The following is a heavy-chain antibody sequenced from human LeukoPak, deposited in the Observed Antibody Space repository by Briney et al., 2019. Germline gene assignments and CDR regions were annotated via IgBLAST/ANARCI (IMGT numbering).Heavy chain of an antibody. V-gene: IGHV3-30*02. CDR3: ARTYYDFWSGPSDAFNI. Sequence: GESLTLSCAASGFTFSSYGMHWVRQAPGKGLEWVAFIRYDGSSKYYADSVKGRFTISRDNSENTLFLQMNSLRLEDRAVCYCARTYYDFWSGPSDAFNIWSQGTMVSVST. J-gene: IGHJ3*02. CDR2: IRYDGSSK. CDR1: GFTFSSYG. D-gene: IGHD3-3*01.